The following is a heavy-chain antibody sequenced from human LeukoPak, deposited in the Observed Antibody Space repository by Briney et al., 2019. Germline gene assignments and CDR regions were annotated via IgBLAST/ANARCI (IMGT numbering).Heavy chain of an antibody. CDR3: AKRGVVIRVILVGFHKEAYYFDS. J-gene: IGHJ4*02. CDR1: GITLINYG. D-gene: IGHD3-22*01. Sequence: PGGSLRLSCAVSGITLINYGMSWGRQAPGKGLEWVAGIIESGGRTNYADSVRGRFTISRDNPKNTLYLQMNSLRAEDTAVYFCAKRGVVIRVILVGFHKEAYYFDSWGQGALVTVSS. V-gene: IGHV3-23*01. CDR2: IIESGGRT.